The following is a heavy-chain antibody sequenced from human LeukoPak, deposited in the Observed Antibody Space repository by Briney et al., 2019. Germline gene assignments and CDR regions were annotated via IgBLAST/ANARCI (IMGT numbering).Heavy chain of an antibody. D-gene: IGHD2-15*01. CDR1: GFAVSNNY. J-gene: IGHJ4*02. Sequence: PGGSLRLSCAASGFAVSNNYMSWVRQAPGKGLEWVSGIYSGNSKYYADSVQGRFTISRDNSKNTVYLQMNSLRVEDTAVYYCARDFECSGGSCYSAYWGQGTLVTVSS. V-gene: IGHV3-53*01. CDR2: IYSGNSK. CDR3: ARDFECSGGSCYSAY.